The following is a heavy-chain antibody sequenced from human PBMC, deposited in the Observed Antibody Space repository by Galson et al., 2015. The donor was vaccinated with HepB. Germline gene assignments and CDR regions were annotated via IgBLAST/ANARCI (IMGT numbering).Heavy chain of an antibody. V-gene: IGHV1-18*01. Sequence: SVKVSCKASGYTFIRFGISWVRQAPGQGLEWMGWINPYNGDAIYAQKLQGRVTMTTDTSTSIAYVELRSLSSDDTAVYYCARTNPQTYDYDSSGYYLFDYWGQGTLVTVSS. J-gene: IGHJ4*02. CDR1: GYTFIRFG. CDR3: ARTNPQTYDYDSSGYYLFDY. CDR2: INPYNGDA. D-gene: IGHD3-22*01.